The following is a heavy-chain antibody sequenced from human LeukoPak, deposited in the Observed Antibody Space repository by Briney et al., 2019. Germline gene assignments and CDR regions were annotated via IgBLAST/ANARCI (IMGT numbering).Heavy chain of an antibody. D-gene: IGHD6-13*01. V-gene: IGHV3-21*01. Sequence: GGSLRLSRAASGFTFSSYSMNWVRQAPGKGLEWVSSISSSSSYIYYADSVKGRFTISRDNAKNSLYLQMNSLRAEDTAVYHCARGPRSSSWPTEYWGQGTLVTVSS. CDR3: ARGPRSSSWPTEY. J-gene: IGHJ4*02. CDR2: ISSSSSYI. CDR1: GFTFSSYS.